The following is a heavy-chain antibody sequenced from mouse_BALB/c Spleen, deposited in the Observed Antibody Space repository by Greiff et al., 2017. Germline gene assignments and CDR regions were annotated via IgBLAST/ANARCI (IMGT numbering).Heavy chain of an antibody. CDR1: GYSFTSYW. D-gene: IGHD2-1*01. V-gene: IGHV1S127*01. CDR3: ARMDGNYVNYAMDY. CDR2: IDPSDSET. J-gene: IGHJ4*01. Sequence: QVHVKQSGPQLVRPGASVKISCKASGYSFTSYWMHWVKQRPGQGLEWIGMIDPSDSETRLNQKFKDKATLTVDKSSSTAYMQLSSPTSEDSAVYYCARMDGNYVNYAMDYWGQGTSVTVSS.